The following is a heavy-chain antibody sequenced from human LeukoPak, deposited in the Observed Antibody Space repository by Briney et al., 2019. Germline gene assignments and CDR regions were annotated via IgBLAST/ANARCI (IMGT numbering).Heavy chain of an antibody. CDR1: GYTFTTYG. CDR2: ISPYNGNT. Sequence: ASVKVSCKASGYTFTTYGISWVRQAPGQGLEWMGWISPYNGNTNYAQKFQGRVTITADKSTSTAYMELSSLRSEDTAVYYCARGSQLLGFDAFDIWGQGTMVTVSS. V-gene: IGHV1-18*01. CDR3: ARGSQLLGFDAFDI. J-gene: IGHJ3*02. D-gene: IGHD2-2*01.